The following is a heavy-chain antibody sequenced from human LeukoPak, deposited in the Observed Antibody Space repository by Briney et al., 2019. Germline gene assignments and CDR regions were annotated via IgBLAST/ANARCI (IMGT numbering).Heavy chain of an antibody. CDR3: AREQVVVVPAAGFDP. CDR1: GFTFSSYS. D-gene: IGHD2-2*01. Sequence: GGSLRLSCAASGFTFSSYSMNWVRQAPGKGLEWVSYISSSSSTIYYADSVKGRFTISRDNAKNSLYLQMNSLRAEDTTVYYCAREQVVVVPAAGFDPWGQGTLITVSS. CDR2: ISSSSSTI. V-gene: IGHV3-48*01. J-gene: IGHJ5*02.